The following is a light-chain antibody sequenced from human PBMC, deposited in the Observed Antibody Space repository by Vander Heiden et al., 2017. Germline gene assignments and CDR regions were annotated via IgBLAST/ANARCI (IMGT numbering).Light chain of an antibody. CDR3: CSDAGSYTYV. Sequence: QSALTQPRSVSGSPGQSVTISCTGTSSAVGGYNYVSWYQQHPGKAPKLMIYDVSKRPAGVPDRFSGSKSGNTAALTISGRQDEDEADYYCCSDAGSYTYVFGTGTKVTVL. V-gene: IGLV2-11*01. J-gene: IGLJ1*01. CDR2: DVS. CDR1: SSAVGGYNY.